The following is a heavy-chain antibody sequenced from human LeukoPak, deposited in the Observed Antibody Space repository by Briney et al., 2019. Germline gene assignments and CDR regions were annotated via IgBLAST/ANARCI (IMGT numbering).Heavy chain of an antibody. J-gene: IGHJ5*02. Sequence: PSETLSLTCAVYGGSFSGYYWSWIRQPPGKGLEWIGEINHSGSTNYNPSLKSRVTISVDTSKNQFSLKLSSVTAADTAVYYCARGWRRLSSGSGSYFSISRAWFDPWGQGTLVTVSS. D-gene: IGHD3-10*01. CDR2: INHSGST. V-gene: IGHV4-34*01. CDR1: GGSFSGYY. CDR3: ARGWRRLSSGSGSYFSISRAWFDP.